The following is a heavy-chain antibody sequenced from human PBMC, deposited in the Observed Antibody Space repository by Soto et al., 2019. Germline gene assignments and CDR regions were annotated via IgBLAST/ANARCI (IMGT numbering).Heavy chain of an antibody. CDR1: GGSISSYY. CDR2: IYYSGST. J-gene: IGHJ6*03. Sequence: PSETLSLTCTVSGGSISSYYWSWIRQPPGKGLEWIGYIYYSGSTNYNPSLKSRVTISVDTSKNQFSLKLSSVTAADTAVYYCARQDYYYMDVWRKGTTVTVSS. CDR3: ARQDYYYMDV. V-gene: IGHV4-59*08.